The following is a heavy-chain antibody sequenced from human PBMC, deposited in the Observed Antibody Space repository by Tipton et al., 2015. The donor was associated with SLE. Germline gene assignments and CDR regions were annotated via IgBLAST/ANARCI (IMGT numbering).Heavy chain of an antibody. D-gene: IGHD3-16*01. CDR3: ARSDGGY. J-gene: IGHJ4*02. V-gene: IGHV4-59*01. CDR1: GGSINSYY. Sequence: TLSLTCTVSGGSINSYYWSWIRQPPGKGLEWIGYIHSSGGTNYNSSLESRVPISIDTSRNQFSLKLTSVTAADTAVYYCARSDGGYWGQGTLVTVSS. CDR2: IHSSGGT.